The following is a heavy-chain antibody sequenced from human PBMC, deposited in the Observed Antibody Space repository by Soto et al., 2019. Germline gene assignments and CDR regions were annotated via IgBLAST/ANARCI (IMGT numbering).Heavy chain of an antibody. J-gene: IGHJ4*02. CDR3: ARSMPTAHQTQRRETYYFDY. Sequence: ASVKVSCKASVYTSTGDNMHWGRETPGQELEWMGWIRPNSCVTNYAQKFQGWVTMTRDTSISTAYMELSRLRCDDTAVYYCARSMPTAHQTQRRETYYFDYWGQGTLVTSPQ. D-gene: IGHD5-18*01. CDR1: VYTSTGDN. V-gene: IGHV1-2*04. CDR2: IRPNSCVT.